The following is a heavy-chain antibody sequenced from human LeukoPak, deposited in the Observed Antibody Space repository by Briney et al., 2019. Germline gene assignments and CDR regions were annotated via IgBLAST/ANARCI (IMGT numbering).Heavy chain of an antibody. Sequence: ASVKVSCKASGYTFTGYYMHWVRQAPGQGLEWMGWINPNSGGTNYAQKFQGRVTMTRDTSISTAYMELSRLRSDDTAVYYCARARPPYGSGSYHPFGYWGQGTLVTVSS. J-gene: IGHJ4*02. CDR1: GYTFTGYY. CDR3: ARARPPYGSGSYHPFGY. D-gene: IGHD3-10*01. CDR2: INPNSGGT. V-gene: IGHV1-2*02.